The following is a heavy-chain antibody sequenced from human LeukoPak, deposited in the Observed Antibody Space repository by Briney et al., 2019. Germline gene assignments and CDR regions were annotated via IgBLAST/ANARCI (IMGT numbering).Heavy chain of an antibody. V-gene: IGHV3-48*03. CDR1: GFTFSNYD. Sequence: GGSLRLSCAASGFTFSNYDMNWVRQAPGKGLEWVSYISNSGSTIYYADSVKGRFTISRDNARNSLYLQMNSLRAEDTALYYCARDLSSTTGYYYYGMDVWGQGTTVTVSS. J-gene: IGHJ6*02. D-gene: IGHD2/OR15-2a*01. CDR2: ISNSGSTI. CDR3: ARDLSSTTGYYYYGMDV.